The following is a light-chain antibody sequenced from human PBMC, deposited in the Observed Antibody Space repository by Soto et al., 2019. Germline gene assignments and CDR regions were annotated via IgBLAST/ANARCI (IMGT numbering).Light chain of an antibody. Sequence: DIQMTQSPSSLSASVGDRVTITCRASQSMSSYLNWYQQKPGKAPKLLIYAASSLQSGVPSRFSGGGSGTDFTLTISSLQPEDFATYYCQQSYSTPPSFGQGTKLEIK. CDR1: QSMSSY. J-gene: IGKJ2*01. CDR2: AAS. V-gene: IGKV1-39*01. CDR3: QQSYSTPPS.